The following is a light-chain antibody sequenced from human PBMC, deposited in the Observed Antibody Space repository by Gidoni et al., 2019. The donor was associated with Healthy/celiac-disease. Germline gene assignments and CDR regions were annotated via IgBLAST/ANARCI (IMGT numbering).Light chain of an antibody. CDR2: GAS. Sequence: PASLSASAGDRVTLTCRASQSISSYLDWYQQKPGKAPRLLIYGASSLQSGIPARFSGSGSGTEFTLTISSLQSEDFATYYCQQCNSTPLDFGPGTKVDIK. V-gene: IGKV1-39*01. J-gene: IGKJ3*01. CDR1: QSISSY. CDR3: QQCNSTPLD.